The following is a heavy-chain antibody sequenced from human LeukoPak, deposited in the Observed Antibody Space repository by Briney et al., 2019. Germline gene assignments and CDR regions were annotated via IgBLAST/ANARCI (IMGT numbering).Heavy chain of an antibody. CDR1: GYTLTELS. J-gene: IGHJ5*02. CDR2: FDPEDGET. CDR3: ATDGYRYSSSWYVGGWFDP. Sequence: ASVKVSCKVSGYTLTELSMHWLRQAPGRGLEWMGGFDPEDGETIYAQKFQGRVTMTEDTSTDTAYMELSSLRSEDTAVYYCATDGYRYSSSWYVGGWFDPWGQGTLVTVSS. D-gene: IGHD6-13*01. V-gene: IGHV1-24*01.